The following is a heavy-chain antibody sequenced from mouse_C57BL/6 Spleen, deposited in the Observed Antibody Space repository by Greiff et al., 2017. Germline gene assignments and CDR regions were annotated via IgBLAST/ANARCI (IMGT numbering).Heavy chain of an antibody. D-gene: IGHD2-5*01. Sequence: VQLQQSGPELVKPGASVKISCKASGYAFSSPWMNWVKQRPGKGLEWIGRIYPGDGDTNYNGKFKGQATLTADKSSSTAYMQLSSLTSEDSAVYFCARSYYSKYFDYWGQGTTLTVSS. CDR3: ARSYYSKYFDY. J-gene: IGHJ2*01. CDR1: GYAFSSPW. V-gene: IGHV1-82*01. CDR2: IYPGDGDT.